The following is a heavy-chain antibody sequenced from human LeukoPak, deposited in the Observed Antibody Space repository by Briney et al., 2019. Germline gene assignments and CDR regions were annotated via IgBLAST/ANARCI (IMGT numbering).Heavy chain of an antibody. V-gene: IGHV1-2*02. D-gene: IGHD6-13*01. CDR1: GYTFTVYY. J-gene: IGHJ4*02. Sequence: ASVKVSFKASGYTFTVYYMHWVRQAPGQGLEWMGWINPNSGGTNYAQKFQGRVTMTSDTSISTAYMELSGLRSDDTALYYCARGGGYSSSWYEAYWGQGTLVTVSS. CDR2: INPNSGGT. CDR3: ARGGGYSSSWYEAY.